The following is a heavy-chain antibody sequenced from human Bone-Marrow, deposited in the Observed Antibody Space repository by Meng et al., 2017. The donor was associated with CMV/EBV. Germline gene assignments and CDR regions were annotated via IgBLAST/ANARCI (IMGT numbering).Heavy chain of an antibody. V-gene: IGHV3-15*01. D-gene: IGHD6-19*01. Sequence: GESLKISCAASGFTFSNAWMSWVRQAPGKGLEWVGRIKSKTDGGTTDYAAPVKGRFSMSRDDSKNTVYLQMNSLRAEDTAVYYCARVAGSGWAELLGVRYYGMDVWGQGTTVTVSS. CDR3: ARVAGSGWAELLGVRYYGMDV. CDR2: IKSKTDGGTT. J-gene: IGHJ6*02. CDR1: GFTFSNAW.